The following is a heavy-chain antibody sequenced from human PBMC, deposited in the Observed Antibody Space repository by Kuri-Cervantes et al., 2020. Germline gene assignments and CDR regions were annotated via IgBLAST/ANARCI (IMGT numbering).Heavy chain of an antibody. Sequence: GESLKISCAASGFTFSSYGMHWVRQAPGKGLEWVAVIWCDGSNKYYADSVKGRFTISRDNSKNTLYLQMNSLRAEDTAVYYCARDQGRKICAFDIWGQGTMVTVSS. CDR2: IWCDGSNK. CDR3: ARDQGRKICAFDI. J-gene: IGHJ3*02. CDR1: GFTFSSYG. V-gene: IGHV3-33*01.